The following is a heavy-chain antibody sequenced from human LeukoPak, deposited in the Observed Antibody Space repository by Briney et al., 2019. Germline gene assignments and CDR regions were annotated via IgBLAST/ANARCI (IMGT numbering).Heavy chain of an antibody. D-gene: IGHD4-17*01. CDR1: GYTFTKYF. Sequence: ASVKVSCKASGYTFTKYFLHWGRQAPGQGLEWRGWINPNVGGTIYAQKLQGRVTMTRDTSISTAYMEVSRLRSDDTAAYYISRDDYGEIQYFENWGQGTLVTVSS. CDR3: SRDDYGEIQYFEN. J-gene: IGHJ4*02. V-gene: IGHV1-2*02. CDR2: INPNVGGT.